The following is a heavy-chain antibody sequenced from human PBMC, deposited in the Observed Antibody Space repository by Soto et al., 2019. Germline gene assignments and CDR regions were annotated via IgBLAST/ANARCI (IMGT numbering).Heavy chain of an antibody. D-gene: IGHD3-10*01. CDR1: GFTFPYSW. Sequence: EVQLVESGGGLVQPGGSLRLSCAASGFTFPYSWMHWVRQAPGKGLVWVARIGGDGSITTYTDSVKGRFVISRDNAKNTLNLRMTSLSPDDTAVYYCSRDNKWGSGRFQSWGQGTVVTVAS. CDR2: IGGDGSIT. J-gene: IGHJ5*01. V-gene: IGHV3-74*01. CDR3: SRDNKWGSGRFQS.